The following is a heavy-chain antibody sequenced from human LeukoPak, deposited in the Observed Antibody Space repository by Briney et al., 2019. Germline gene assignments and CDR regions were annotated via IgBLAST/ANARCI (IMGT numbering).Heavy chain of an antibody. J-gene: IGHJ4*02. Sequence: KPSETLSLTCAVSGGSISSSNWWSWVRQPPRKGLEWIGEIYHSGSTNYNPSLRSRVTISVDKSKSQFSLKLSSVTAADTAVYYCARARYYYGHYFDYWGQGTLVTVSS. D-gene: IGHD3-10*01. V-gene: IGHV4-4*02. CDR3: ARARYYYGHYFDY. CDR1: GGSISSSNW. CDR2: IYHSGST.